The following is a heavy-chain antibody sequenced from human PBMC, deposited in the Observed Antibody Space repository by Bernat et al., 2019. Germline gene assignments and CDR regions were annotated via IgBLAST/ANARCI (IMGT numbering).Heavy chain of an antibody. CDR2: IYSGGST. Sequence: EVQLVESGGGLVQPGGSLRLSCAASGFTVSSNYMSWVRQAPGKGLEWVSVIYSGGSTYYADSVKGRFTISRDNSKNTLYLQMNSLRAEDTAVYYCASDSGWPAGAFDIWGQGTMVTVSS. D-gene: IGHD6-19*01. V-gene: IGHV3-66*01. CDR3: ASDSGWPAGAFDI. J-gene: IGHJ3*02. CDR1: GFTVSSNY.